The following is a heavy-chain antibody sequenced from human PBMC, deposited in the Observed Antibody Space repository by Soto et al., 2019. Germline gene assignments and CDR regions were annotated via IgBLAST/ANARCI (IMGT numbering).Heavy chain of an antibody. CDR1: GFTFSSYA. V-gene: IGHV3-23*01. Sequence: GGSLRLSCAASGFTFSSYAMSWVRQAPGKGLEWVSAISGSGGSTYYADSVKGRFTISRDNSKNTLYLQMNSLRAEDTAVYYCARDQTTVTSEYYYYYMDVWGKGTTVTVSS. CDR3: ARDQTTVTSEYYYYYMDV. J-gene: IGHJ6*03. D-gene: IGHD4-17*01. CDR2: ISGSGGST.